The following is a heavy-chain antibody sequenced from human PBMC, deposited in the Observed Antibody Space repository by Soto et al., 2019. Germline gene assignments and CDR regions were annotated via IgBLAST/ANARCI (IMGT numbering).Heavy chain of an antibody. CDR2: IYYSGTT. Sequence: SETLSLTFTVSGGSISTSNYYWGWVRQPPGNGMDWIGNIYYSGTTYYNPSLKSRVTISVDTSKNQFSLKLNSVTAADTAVYYCATFVVPARLNTGFHXWGPGTMVAVSX. CDR3: ATFVVPARLNTGFHX. J-gene: IGHJ4*02. V-gene: IGHV4-39*01. CDR1: GGSISTSNYY. D-gene: IGHD2-21*02.